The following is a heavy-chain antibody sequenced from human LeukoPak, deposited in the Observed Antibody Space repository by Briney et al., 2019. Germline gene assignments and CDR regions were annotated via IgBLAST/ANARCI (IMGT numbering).Heavy chain of an antibody. V-gene: IGHV3-33*01. Sequence: GGSLRLSCAASGFTFSSYGIHWVRQAPGKGLEWVAVIWHDGSYKYYADSVKGRFTISRDNSKNMLFLEMNSLRAEDTAVYYCARESTGSYSGIDYWGQETPVTVSA. CDR3: ARESTGSYSGIDY. CDR1: GFTFSSYG. CDR2: IWHDGSYK. J-gene: IGHJ4*02. D-gene: IGHD1-26*01.